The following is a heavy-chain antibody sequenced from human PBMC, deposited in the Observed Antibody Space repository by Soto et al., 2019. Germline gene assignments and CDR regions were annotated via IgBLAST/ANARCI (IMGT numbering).Heavy chain of an antibody. CDR2: INSDGSGA. Sequence: GGSLSLSCAASGFTFISYWMHWVRQAPGKGLVWVSRINSDGSGAYYADPVKGRFTISRDNAKNTVYLQMNSLRAEDTALYYCARGLKNYYGMDVWGQGTTVTVSS. V-gene: IGHV3-74*01. J-gene: IGHJ6*02. CDR1: GFTFISYW. CDR3: ARGLKNYYGMDV.